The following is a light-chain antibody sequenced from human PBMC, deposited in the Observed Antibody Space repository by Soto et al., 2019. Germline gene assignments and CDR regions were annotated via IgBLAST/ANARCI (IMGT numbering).Light chain of an antibody. Sequence: DIQMTQSPSSLSAYVGERVTITCRASQGIKNYLAWFQQKPGKAPKTLIYGASTLQSGVPSKFSGSGSGTDFTLTISSLQPDDSATYYCEQYKSYPFTFGGGTRVEIK. J-gene: IGKJ4*01. CDR1: QGIKNY. V-gene: IGKV1-16*02. CDR2: GAS. CDR3: EQYKSYPFT.